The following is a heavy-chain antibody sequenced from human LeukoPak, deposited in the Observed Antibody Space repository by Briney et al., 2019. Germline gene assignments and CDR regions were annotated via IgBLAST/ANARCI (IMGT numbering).Heavy chain of an antibody. J-gene: IGHJ2*01. CDR2: NYYSGST. Sequence: SETLSLTCTVSGGSISSYYWRWIRQPPGKGVEWLGYNYYSGSTNYNPSLKGRVTIPVNKSQNQFSLKLGSVTAADTGVYYCSRYYDSSGYYFASFDLWGRGTLVTVSS. D-gene: IGHD3-22*01. V-gene: IGHV4-59*08. CDR1: GGSISSYY. CDR3: SRYYDSSGYYFASFDL.